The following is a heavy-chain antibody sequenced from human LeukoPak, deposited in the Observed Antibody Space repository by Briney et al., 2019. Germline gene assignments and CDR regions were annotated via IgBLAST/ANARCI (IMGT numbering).Heavy chain of an antibody. CDR1: GFTFSSYA. CDR3: ARDTSGYHSYFDY. V-gene: IGHV3-30*04. D-gene: IGHD3-22*01. Sequence: PGGSLRLSCAASGFTFSSYAMHWVRQAPGKGLEWVAVISYDGSNKYYADSVKGRFTISRDNSKNTLYLQMNGLRAEDTAVYYCARDTSGYHSYFDYWGQGTLVTVSS. CDR2: ISYDGSNK. J-gene: IGHJ4*02.